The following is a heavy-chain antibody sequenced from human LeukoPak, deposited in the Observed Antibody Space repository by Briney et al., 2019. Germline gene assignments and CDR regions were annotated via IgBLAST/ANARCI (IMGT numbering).Heavy chain of an antibody. J-gene: IGHJ4*02. CDR3: AKDLVVPAAMDGY. CDR2: ISGSGVTT. Sequence: GGSLRLSCAASGFTFSSYAMSWVRQAPGKGLEWVSAISGSGVTTYYADSVKGRFTISRDNSKNTLYLQVNSLRAEDTAVYYCAKDLVVPAAMDGYWGQGTLVTVSS. D-gene: IGHD2-2*01. V-gene: IGHV3-23*01. CDR1: GFTFSSYA.